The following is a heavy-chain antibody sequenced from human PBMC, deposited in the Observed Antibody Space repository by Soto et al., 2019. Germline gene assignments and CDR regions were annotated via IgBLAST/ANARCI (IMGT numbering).Heavy chain of an antibody. D-gene: IGHD2-8*01. CDR3: AILEGPQYCTNGVCPFEY. Sequence: RVSRRGAEYRCTSYWGRCMRQMPGKGLERMGIIYPGDSDTRYSPSFQGQVTISADKSISTAYLQWSSLKASDTAMYYCAILEGPQYCTNGVCPFEYWGHGTLVTVSS. CDR1: EYRCTSYW. CDR2: IYPGDSDT. V-gene: IGHV5-51*01. J-gene: IGHJ4*01.